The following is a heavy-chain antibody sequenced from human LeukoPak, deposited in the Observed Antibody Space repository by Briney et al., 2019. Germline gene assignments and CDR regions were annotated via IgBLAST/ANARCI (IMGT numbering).Heavy chain of an antibody. D-gene: IGHD3-22*01. CDR1: GFTFDDYG. Sequence: GGSLRLSCAASGFTFDDYGMSWVRQAPGKGLEWVSGINWNGGSTGYADSVKGRFTISRDNAKSSLYLQMNSLRAEDTALYYCARTYYDSTDFDYWGQGTLVTVSS. V-gene: IGHV3-20*04. CDR3: ARTYYDSTDFDY. J-gene: IGHJ4*02. CDR2: INWNGGST.